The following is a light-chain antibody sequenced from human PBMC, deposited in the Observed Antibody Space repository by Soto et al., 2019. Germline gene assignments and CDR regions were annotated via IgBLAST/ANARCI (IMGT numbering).Light chain of an antibody. CDR1: NTDVGQDKS. CDR2: EVT. CDR3: VSYTDTDTLV. Sequence: QSALTQPASVSGSLGQSITISCVGRNTDVGQDKSVSWYQQGPGKTPKLLIFEVTNRPLGVSSRFSGSRSGNTASLTISGLQTDDVGDYFCVSYTDTDTLVFGTGTKLTVL. J-gene: IGLJ1*01. V-gene: IGLV2-14*01.